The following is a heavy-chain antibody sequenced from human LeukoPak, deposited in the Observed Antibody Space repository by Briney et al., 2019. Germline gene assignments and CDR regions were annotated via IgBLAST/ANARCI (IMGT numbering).Heavy chain of an antibody. Sequence: ASVKVSCKASGYTFKSYGINWVRQAPGQRLEWMGWISAYDGNANYAQKLQGRLTVTTDTSTNTAYMELRSLRSDDTAVYYCARGAPGYCSSTTCYPDSYFYYYYMDVWGKGTTVTISS. CDR2: ISAYDGNA. CDR1: GYTFKSYG. J-gene: IGHJ6*03. D-gene: IGHD2-2*01. CDR3: ARGAPGYCSSTTCYPDSYFYYYYMDV. V-gene: IGHV1-18*01.